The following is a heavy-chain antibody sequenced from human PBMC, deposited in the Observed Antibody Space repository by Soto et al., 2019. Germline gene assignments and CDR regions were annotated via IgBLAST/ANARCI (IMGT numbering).Heavy chain of an antibody. V-gene: IGHV5-51*01. Sequence: GESLKISCKGSGYSFTSYWIGWVRQMPGKGLEWMGIIYPGDSDTRYSPSFQGQVTISADKSISTAYLRWSSLKASDTAMYYCASSSYCSSTSCYAPYYYYGMDVWGQGTTVTVSS. CDR1: GYSFTSYW. J-gene: IGHJ6*02. D-gene: IGHD2-2*01. CDR2: IYPGDSDT. CDR3: ASSSYCSSTSCYAPYYYYGMDV.